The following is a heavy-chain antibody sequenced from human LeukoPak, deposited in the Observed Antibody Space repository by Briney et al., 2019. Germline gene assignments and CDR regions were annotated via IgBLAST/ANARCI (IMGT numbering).Heavy chain of an antibody. V-gene: IGHV1-3*01. CDR2: INAGNGDT. J-gene: IGHJ4*02. Sequence: GASVKVSCKASGYTFTSHAMHWVRQAPGQRLEWMGWINAGNGDTKYSQKFQGRVTITRDTSASTAYMELSSLRSEDTAVYYCARDYSAVAGIDYWGQGTLVTVSS. CDR3: ARDYSAVAGIDY. D-gene: IGHD6-19*01. CDR1: GYTFTSHA.